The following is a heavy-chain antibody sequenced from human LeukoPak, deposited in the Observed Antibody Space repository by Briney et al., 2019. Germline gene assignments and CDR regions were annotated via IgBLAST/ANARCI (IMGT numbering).Heavy chain of an antibody. CDR2: VDGGGSST. V-gene: IGHV3-74*01. CDR3: ARGPGSSGGAYVGDY. Sequence: GGSLRLSCGASGFTFSYHWMHWVRQVPGKGLVWVSRVDGGGSSTSYADSVKGRFSISRDNAKSTLYLQMSSLRAEDTAVYYCARGPGSSGGAYVGDYWGPGTLVTVSS. D-gene: IGHD3-22*01. J-gene: IGHJ4*01. CDR1: GFTFSYHW.